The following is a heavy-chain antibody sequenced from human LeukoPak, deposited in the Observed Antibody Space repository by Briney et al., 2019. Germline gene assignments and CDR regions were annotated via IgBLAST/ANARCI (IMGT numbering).Heavy chain of an antibody. D-gene: IGHD6-19*01. J-gene: IGHJ4*02. V-gene: IGHV3-30*02. CDR2: IRYDGSNK. CDR3: AKDGAAVTGPDY. CDR1: GFIFSTYG. Sequence: GGSLRLSCVASGFIFSTYGMHWVRQAPGKGLEWVAFIRYDGSNKYYADSMKGRFTISRDNSKNTLYLQMNILRVEDTAVYYCAKDGAAVTGPDYWGQGTLVPVSS.